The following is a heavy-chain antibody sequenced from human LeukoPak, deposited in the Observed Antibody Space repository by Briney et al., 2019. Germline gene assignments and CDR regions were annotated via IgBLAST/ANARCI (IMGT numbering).Heavy chain of an antibody. V-gene: IGHV1-69*02. J-gene: IGHJ3*02. CDR1: GGTFSSYT. CDR2: IIPILGIA. D-gene: IGHD2-2*01. Sequence: SVKVSCKASGGTFSSYTISWVRQAPGQGLEWMGRIIPILGIANYAQKFQGRVTITADKSTSTAYMELSSLRSEDAAVYYCASPRALYCSSTSCQTANGAFDIWGQGTMVTVSS. CDR3: ASPRALYCSSTSCQTANGAFDI.